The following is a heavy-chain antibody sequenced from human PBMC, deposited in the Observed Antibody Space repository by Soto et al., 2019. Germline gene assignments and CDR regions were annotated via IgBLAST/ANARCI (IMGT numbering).Heavy chain of an antibody. CDR1: GFTFSSYA. V-gene: IGHV3-30-3*01. CDR2: ISYDGSNK. CDR3: ARDLVAAGDGMDV. D-gene: IGHD6-13*01. Sequence: QVQLVESGGGVVQPGRSLRLSCAASGFTFSSYAMHWVRQAPGKGLEWVAVISYDGSNKYYADSVKGRFTISRDNSKNTLYLQMNSLRAEDTAVYYCARDLVAAGDGMDVWGQGTTVTVSS. J-gene: IGHJ6*02.